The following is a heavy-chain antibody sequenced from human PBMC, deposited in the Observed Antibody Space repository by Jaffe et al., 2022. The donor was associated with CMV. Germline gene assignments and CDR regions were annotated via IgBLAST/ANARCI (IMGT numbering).Heavy chain of an antibody. CDR2: SRRKTYSYTT. Sequence: EVHLVESGGGLVQPGGSLRLSCTASGFAFSEYHMDWVRQAPGKGLEWVGRSRRKTYSYTTEYAASVKGRFTISRDDSENSVYLQMNSLKTEDTAVYYCARVFSPGANDAFDIWGQGTMVTVSS. D-gene: IGHD2-2*01. J-gene: IGHJ3*02. CDR3: ARVFSPGANDAFDI. CDR1: GFAFSEYH. V-gene: IGHV3-72*01.